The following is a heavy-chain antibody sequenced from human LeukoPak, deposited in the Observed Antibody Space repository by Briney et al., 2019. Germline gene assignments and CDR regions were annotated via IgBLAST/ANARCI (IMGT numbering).Heavy chain of an antibody. Sequence: SETLSLTCAVYGGSFSGYYWSWIRQPPGKGLEWIGEINHSGGTNYNPSLKSRVTISVDTSKNQFSLKLSSVTAADTAVYYCATLPIVVVPAAISYYYYGMDVWGQGTTVTVSS. V-gene: IGHV4-34*01. CDR3: ATLPIVVVPAAISYYYYGMDV. J-gene: IGHJ6*02. CDR1: GGSFSGYY. D-gene: IGHD2-2*01. CDR2: INHSGGT.